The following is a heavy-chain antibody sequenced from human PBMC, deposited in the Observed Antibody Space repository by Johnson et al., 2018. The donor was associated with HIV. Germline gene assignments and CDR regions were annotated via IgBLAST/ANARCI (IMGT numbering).Heavy chain of an antibody. CDR3: AGYDSSAYYDVGFFDI. CDR2: IRSKANSYAT. D-gene: IGHD3-22*01. J-gene: IGHJ3*02. Sequence: VQLVESGGGLIQPGGSLRLSCAASGFTFSGSAMHWVRQASGKGLEWVGRIRSKANSYATTYAASVKGRFTISRDDSKNTAYLQMNSLKTEDTAVYYCAGYDSSAYYDVGFFDIWGQGTMVTVSS. V-gene: IGHV3-73*01. CDR1: GFTFSGSA.